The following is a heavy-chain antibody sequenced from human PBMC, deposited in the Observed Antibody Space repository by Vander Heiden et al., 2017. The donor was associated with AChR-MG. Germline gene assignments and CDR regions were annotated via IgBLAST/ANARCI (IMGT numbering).Heavy chain of an antibody. CDR1: AGLLRGYD. Sequence: QVQLQQWGAGLLKPSETLSLTCAVYAGLLRGYDWNWIRQPPGKGVEWIGEINHSGNTNDNPSLKSRVTISVDTAKRQFSLKLSAVTAADTAVYYCARLKGWQHRSTIFGVVIVTDVWGKGTTVTVSS. D-gene: IGHD3-3*01. J-gene: IGHJ6*04. CDR3: ARLKGWQHRSTIFGVVIVTDV. V-gene: IGHV4-34*01. CDR2: INHSGNT.